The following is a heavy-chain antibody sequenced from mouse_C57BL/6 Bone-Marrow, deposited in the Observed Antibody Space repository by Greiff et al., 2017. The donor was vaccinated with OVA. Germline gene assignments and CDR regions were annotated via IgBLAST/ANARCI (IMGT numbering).Heavy chain of an antibody. D-gene: IGHD1-1*01. Sequence: QVQLQQPGAELVMPGASVKLSCKASGYTFTRYWMHWVKQRPGQGLEWIGEIDPSDSYTNYNQKFKGKSTLTVDKSSSTAYMQLSSLTSEDSAVYYCARKRGDYYGSSYYFDYWGQGTTLTVSS. J-gene: IGHJ2*01. CDR1: GYTFTRYW. V-gene: IGHV1-69*01. CDR3: ARKRGDYYGSSYYFDY. CDR2: IDPSDSYT.